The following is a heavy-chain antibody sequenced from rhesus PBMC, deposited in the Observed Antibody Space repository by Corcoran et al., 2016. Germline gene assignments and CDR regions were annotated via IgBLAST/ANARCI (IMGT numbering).Heavy chain of an antibody. Sequence: QVTLKESGPALVKPTQTLTLTCTFSGFSISTTGTGFGWIRQPPRMALELLARIYWNDSKYYRTTQKSRLTISKDTSKKQVVLTMTNMDPVDTATYYCARVTYYSGSYYYRRWYFDLWGPGTPITISS. V-gene: IGHV2-95*01. CDR1: GFSISTTGTG. J-gene: IGHJ2*01. CDR2: IYWNDSK. CDR3: ARVTYYSGSYYYRRWYFDL. D-gene: IGHD3-16*01.